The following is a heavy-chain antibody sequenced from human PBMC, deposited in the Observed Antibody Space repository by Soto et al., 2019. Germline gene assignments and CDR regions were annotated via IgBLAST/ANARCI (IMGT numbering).Heavy chain of an antibody. Sequence: QVQLQQWGAGLLKPSETLSITCAVYGESFSGYYWTWIRQPPGKGREWSGEINHSGRTNDNPSLKSRVTMAVDTSKNQLALNLTSVTAADAAIYYCARGRLFVAARPRGYFFDYWGQGELVTVS. D-gene: IGHD6-6*01. J-gene: IGHJ4*02. V-gene: IGHV4-34*02. CDR2: INHSGRT. CDR3: ARGRLFVAARPRGYFFDY. CDR1: GESFSGYY.